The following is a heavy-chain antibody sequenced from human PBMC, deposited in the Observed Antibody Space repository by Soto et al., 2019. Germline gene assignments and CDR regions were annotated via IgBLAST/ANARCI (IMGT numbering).Heavy chain of an antibody. CDR2: IYHSGST. D-gene: IGHD1-20*01. J-gene: IGHJ4*02. Sequence: PSETLSLTCAVSGYSISSGYYWGFIRQPPGKGLEWIGSIYHSGSTYYNPSLKSRVTISVDTSKNQFSLKLSSVTAADTAVYYCARSFRGSNWIDDYWGQGTLVTVSS. V-gene: IGHV4-38-2*01. CDR1: GYSISSGYY. CDR3: ARSFRGSNWIDDY.